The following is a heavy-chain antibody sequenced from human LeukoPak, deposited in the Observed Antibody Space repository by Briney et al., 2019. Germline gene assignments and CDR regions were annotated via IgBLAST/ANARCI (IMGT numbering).Heavy chain of an antibody. D-gene: IGHD5-18*01. J-gene: IGHJ4*02. Sequence: GGSLRLSCTASGFTLGSHDMHWVRQIPGQGLEGVAAVSSGFHAFFADSVQGRFTVSREDARNSLYLQMNSLRAGDAAVYYCVREARGYHYTYFDYWGQGTLVTVSS. V-gene: IGHV3-13*01. CDR1: GFTLGSHD. CDR3: VREARGYHYTYFDY. CDR2: VSSGFHA.